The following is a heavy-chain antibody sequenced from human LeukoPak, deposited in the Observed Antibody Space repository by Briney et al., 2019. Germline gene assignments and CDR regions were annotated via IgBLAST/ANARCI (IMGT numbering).Heavy chain of an antibody. CDR3: ARYPHPSSKDIAVVPAAIRGWYFDL. CDR2: IYYSGST. J-gene: IGHJ2*01. Sequence: PSETLSLTCTVSGGSISSYYWSWIRQPPGKGLEWIGYIYYSGSTNYNPSLKSRVTISVDTSKNQFSLKLSSVTAADTAVYYCARYPHPSSKDIAVVPAAIRGWYFDLWGRGTLVTVSS. V-gene: IGHV4-59*01. CDR1: GGSISSYY. D-gene: IGHD2-2*02.